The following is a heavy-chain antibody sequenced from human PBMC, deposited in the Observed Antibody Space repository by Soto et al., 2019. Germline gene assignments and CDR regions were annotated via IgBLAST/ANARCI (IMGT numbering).Heavy chain of an antibody. V-gene: IGHV1-2*04. D-gene: IGHD2-2*01. CDR2: INPNSGGT. Sequence: ASVKVSCKGSGYTFTGYYMHWVRQAPGQGLEWMGWINPNSGGTNYAQKFQGWVTMTRDTSISTAYMELSRLRSDDTAVYYCARGALSDIVVVPAAMLPYYYYYGMDVWGQGTTVTVSS. J-gene: IGHJ6*02. CDR1: GYTFTGYY. CDR3: ARGALSDIVVVPAAMLPYYYYYGMDV.